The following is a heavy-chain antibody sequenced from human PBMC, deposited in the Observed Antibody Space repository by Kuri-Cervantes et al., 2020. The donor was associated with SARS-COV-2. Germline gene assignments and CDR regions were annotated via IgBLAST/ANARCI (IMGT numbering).Heavy chain of an antibody. CDR2: ITHTGATT. Sequence: GESLKISCAASGFTFTSFAMNWVRQAPGKGLEWVSTITHTGATTYYADSVKGRFTISRDNSKNTLYLQMNSLRAEDTAVYYCAKVSYDSSGRYYYHYDMEVCGQGTTVTVSS. CDR3: AKVSYDSSGRYYYHYDMEV. J-gene: IGHJ6*02. V-gene: IGHV3-23*01. D-gene: IGHD3-22*01. CDR1: GFTFTSFA.